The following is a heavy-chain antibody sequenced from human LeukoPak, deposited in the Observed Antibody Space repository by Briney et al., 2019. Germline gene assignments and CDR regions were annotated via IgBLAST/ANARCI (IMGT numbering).Heavy chain of an antibody. CDR3: AKYGDYAYYGMDV. Sequence: PGGSLRLSCAASGFTFSSYGIHWVRQAPGKGLEWVAVISYDGSTKYYADSVKGRFTISGDNSKNTLYLQMDSLRAEDTAVYYCAKYGDYAYYGMDVWGRGTTVTVSS. V-gene: IGHV3-30*18. CDR2: ISYDGSTK. CDR1: GFTFSSYG. J-gene: IGHJ6*02. D-gene: IGHD4-17*01.